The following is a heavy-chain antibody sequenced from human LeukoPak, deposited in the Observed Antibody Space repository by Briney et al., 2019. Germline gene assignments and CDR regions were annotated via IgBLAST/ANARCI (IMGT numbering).Heavy chain of an antibody. CDR2: INSDGGRT. Sequence: PGGSLRLSCAASGFTFGGYWMHWVRQAPGKGLVWVSRINSDGGRTIYADSVKGRFTVSRDNAKNTLYLQMNSLRAEDTAVYYCARGAGKYSSGWYVDYWGQGTLVTVSS. CDR3: ARGAGKYSSGWYVDY. J-gene: IGHJ4*02. CDR1: GFTFGGYW. D-gene: IGHD6-19*01. V-gene: IGHV3-74*01.